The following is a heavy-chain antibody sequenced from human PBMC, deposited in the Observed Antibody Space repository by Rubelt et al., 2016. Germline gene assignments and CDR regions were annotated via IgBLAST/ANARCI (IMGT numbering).Heavy chain of an antibody. CDR1: RYW. J-gene: IGHJ4*02. CDR3: LRETRNSFDY. V-gene: IGHV3-74*01. Sequence: RYWMHWVRQAPGKGLVWVSRINTDGSTSYADSVKGRFTISRDSAKSTLYLQMNSLGAEDTAVYYCLRETRNSFDYWGQGTPVTVSS. D-gene: IGHD1-7*01. CDR2: INTDGST.